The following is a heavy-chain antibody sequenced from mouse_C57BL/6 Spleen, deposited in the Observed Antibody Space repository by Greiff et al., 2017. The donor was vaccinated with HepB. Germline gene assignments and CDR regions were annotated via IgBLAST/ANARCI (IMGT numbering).Heavy chain of an antibody. V-gene: IGHV1-50*01. Sequence: VQLQQPGAELVKPGASVKLSCKASGYTFTSYWMQWVKQRPGQGLEWIGEIDPSDSYTNYNQKFKGKATLTVDTSSSTAYMQLSSLTSEDSAVYYCARKSYYGYWGQGTLVTVSA. CDR2: IDPSDSYT. CDR1: GYTFTSYW. D-gene: IGHD1-1*01. CDR3: ARKSYYGY. J-gene: IGHJ3*02.